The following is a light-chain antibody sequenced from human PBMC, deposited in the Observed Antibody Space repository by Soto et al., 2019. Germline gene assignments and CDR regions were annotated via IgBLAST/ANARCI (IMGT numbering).Light chain of an antibody. V-gene: IGLV1-40*01. CDR2: ANS. CDR3: QSYDSSLIVSKV. J-gene: IGLJ1*01. CDR1: SSNLGAGYD. Sequence: QSVLTQPPSVSGAPGQRVTISCSGCSSNLGAGYDVQWYRQFPGTAPKLLIYANSVRPSGVPDRFSGSKSGTSASLAITGLQAEDEADYYCQSYDSSLIVSKVFGTGTKVTVL.